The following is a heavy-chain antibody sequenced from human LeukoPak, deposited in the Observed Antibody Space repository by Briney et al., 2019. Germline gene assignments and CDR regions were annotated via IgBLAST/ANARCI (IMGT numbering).Heavy chain of an antibody. CDR3: ARAYDISGWGFDY. V-gene: IGHV1-2*06. J-gene: IGHJ4*02. CDR1: GYTFTGYY. CDR2: INPNSGGT. Sequence: ASVRVSCKASGYTFTGYYMHWVRQAPGQRLEWMGRINPNSGGTNYAQKFQGRVTMTRDTSISTAYMELSRLRSDDTAVYYCARAYDISGWGFDYWGQGTLVTVSS. D-gene: IGHD3-22*01.